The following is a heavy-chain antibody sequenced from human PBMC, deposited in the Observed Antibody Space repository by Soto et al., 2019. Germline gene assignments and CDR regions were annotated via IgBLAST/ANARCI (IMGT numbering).Heavy chain of an antibody. Sequence: EVQLAESGGGLVQPGGSLRLSCTASGFTFNTYGMSWVRQAPGKGLEWVSYMSSSSGPIYYTDSVKGRFTISRDNAKKSLYLQMNSLRDEDTAVYYCARGDGTNSDSHDYWGQGTLVTVSS. D-gene: IGHD2-8*01. CDR1: GFTFNTYG. CDR3: ARGDGTNSDSHDY. V-gene: IGHV3-48*02. J-gene: IGHJ4*02. CDR2: MSSSSGPI.